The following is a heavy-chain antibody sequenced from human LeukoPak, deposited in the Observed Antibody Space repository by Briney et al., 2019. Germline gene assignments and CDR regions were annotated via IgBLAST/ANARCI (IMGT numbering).Heavy chain of an antibody. V-gene: IGHV3-11*01. CDR1: GFTFSDYY. J-gene: IGHJ4*02. Sequence: GGSLRLSCAASGFTFSDYYMSWIRQAPGKGLEWVSYISSSGNTIYYADSVKGRFTISRDNAKNSLYLQMNSLRAEDTAVYYCARGLRAVTHYFDYWGQGTLVTVSS. CDR3: ARGLRAVTHYFDY. D-gene: IGHD4-17*01. CDR2: ISSSGNTI.